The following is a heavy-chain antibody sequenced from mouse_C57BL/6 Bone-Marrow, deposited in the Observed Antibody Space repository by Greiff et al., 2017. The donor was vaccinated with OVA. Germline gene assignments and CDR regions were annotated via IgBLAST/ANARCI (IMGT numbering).Heavy chain of an antibody. CDR1: GFTFSDYG. CDR2: ISSGSSTI. CDR3: ARRRGGWYFDV. Sequence: EVQRVESGGGLVKPGGSLKLSCAASGFTFSDYGMHWVRQAPEKGLEWVAYISSGSSTIYYAETVKGRFTISRDNAKNTLFLQMTRLRSEDTAVYYWARRRGGWYFDVGGTGTTVTVSS. V-gene: IGHV5-17*01. J-gene: IGHJ1*03.